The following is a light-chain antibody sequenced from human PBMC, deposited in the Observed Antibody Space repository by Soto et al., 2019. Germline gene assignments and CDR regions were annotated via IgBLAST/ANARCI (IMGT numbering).Light chain of an antibody. CDR2: GAS. CDR3: QQYSYWPIT. J-gene: IGKJ5*01. Sequence: EIVMTQSPATLSVSPGERATLSCRASQSVSSDLAWYQQKPGQAPKLLIYGASIRATGIPATFSGSGSATEFTPTISSLQSEDFAVYYCQQYSYWPITFGQGTRLEIE. V-gene: IGKV3D-15*01. CDR1: QSVSSD.